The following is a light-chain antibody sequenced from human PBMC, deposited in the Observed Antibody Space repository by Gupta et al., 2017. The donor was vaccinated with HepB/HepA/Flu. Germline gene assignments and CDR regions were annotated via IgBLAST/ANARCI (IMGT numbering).Light chain of an antibody. CDR2: DAS. V-gene: IGKV3-11*01. CDR1: QSLSNY. CDR3: QQRSSWPVT. Sequence: EIVLTQSPATLSLSPGERATLSCRASQSLSNYLAWYQQKPGQAPRLLIYDASNRATGIPARFSVSGSGTDFTLTISSLEPDDSAIYYCQQRSSWPVTFGGGTKVEIK. J-gene: IGKJ4*01.